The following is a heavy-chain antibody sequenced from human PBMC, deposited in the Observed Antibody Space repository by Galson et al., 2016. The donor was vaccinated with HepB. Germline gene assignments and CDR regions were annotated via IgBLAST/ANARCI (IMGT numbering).Heavy chain of an antibody. Sequence: CAISGDSVSSDTAAWNWIRQSPSRGLEWLGRTYYRSKWYNDYAVSVKSRITSNPDTTKNQFSLQLSSVTPEDTAVYYCARAPGHCTGNSCYSGGVDVWGQGTTVTVSS. CDR3: ARAPGHCTGNSCYSGGVDV. J-gene: IGHJ6*02. CDR1: GDSVSSDTAA. CDR2: TYYRSKWYN. V-gene: IGHV6-1*01. D-gene: IGHD2-15*01.